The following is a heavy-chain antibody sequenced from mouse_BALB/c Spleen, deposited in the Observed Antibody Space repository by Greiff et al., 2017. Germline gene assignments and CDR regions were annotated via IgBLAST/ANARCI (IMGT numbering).Heavy chain of an antibody. Sequence: VQLQQPGAELVKPGTSVKLSCKASGYNFTSYWINWVKLRPGQGLEWIGDIYPGSGSTNYNEKFKSKATLTVDTSSSTAYMQLSSLASEDSALYYCARHYYGSSYFDYWGQGTTLTVAA. CDR2: IYPGSGST. CDR3: ARHYYGSSYFDY. D-gene: IGHD1-1*01. J-gene: IGHJ2*01. CDR1: GYNFTSYW. V-gene: IGHV1-55*01.